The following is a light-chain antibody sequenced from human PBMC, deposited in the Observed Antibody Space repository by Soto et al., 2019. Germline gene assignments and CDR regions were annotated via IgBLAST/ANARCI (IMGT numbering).Light chain of an antibody. J-gene: IGLJ2*01. Sequence: QSALTQPASVSGSPGQSITISWTGTSSDVGSYNLVSWYQQHPGKAPKLMIYEGSKRPSGVSNRFSGSKSGNTASLTISGLQAEDEADYYCCSYAGSLHVVFGGGTKLTVL. CDR1: SSDVGSYNL. CDR3: CSYAGSLHVV. CDR2: EGS. V-gene: IGLV2-23*01.